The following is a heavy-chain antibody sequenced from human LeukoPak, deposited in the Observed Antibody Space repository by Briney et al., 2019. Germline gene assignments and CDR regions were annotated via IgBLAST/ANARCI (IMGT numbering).Heavy chain of an antibody. CDR2: MNPNSGNT. CDR1: GYTFTSYD. J-gene: IGHJ5*02. Sequence: ASVKVSCKAPGYTFTSYDINWVRQATGQGLEWMGWMNPNSGNTGYAQKFQGRVTMTRNTSISTAYMELSSLRSEDTAVYYCARKGGSSWYRDWFDPWGQGTLVTVSS. CDR3: ARKGGSSWYRDWFDP. D-gene: IGHD6-13*01. V-gene: IGHV1-8*01.